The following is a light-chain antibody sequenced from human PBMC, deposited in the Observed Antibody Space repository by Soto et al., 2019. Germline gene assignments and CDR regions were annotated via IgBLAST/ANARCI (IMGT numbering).Light chain of an antibody. J-gene: IGKJ5*01. CDR1: QSVSRY. V-gene: IGKV3-11*01. CDR3: QHRMNWPLT. CDR2: DAS. Sequence: EIVFTQSPATLSLSRVERAALSCRASQSVSRYLAWYQQKYGQAPRLLIYDASDRATGIPARFSGSGSGTDFTLTISSLEPEDFAVYYCQHRMNWPLTFGQGTRLEIK.